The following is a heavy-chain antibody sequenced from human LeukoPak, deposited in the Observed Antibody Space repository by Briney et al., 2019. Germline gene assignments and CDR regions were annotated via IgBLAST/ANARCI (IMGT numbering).Heavy chain of an antibody. V-gene: IGHV3-53*01. D-gene: IGHD6-19*01. Sequence: GGSLRLSCAASGFPVSSNYMSWVREAPGKGLEWVSVIYGGGSTYYADSVKGRFTISRDTFKNTVNLQMNSLRAEDTAVYYCASWPGGWYGEDSWGQGTLVTLSS. CDR2: IYGGGST. CDR3: ASWPGGWYGEDS. J-gene: IGHJ4*02. CDR1: GFPVSSNY.